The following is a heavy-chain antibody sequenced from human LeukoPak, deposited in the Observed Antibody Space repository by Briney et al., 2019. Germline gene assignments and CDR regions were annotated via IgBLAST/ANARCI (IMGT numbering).Heavy chain of an antibody. Sequence: GGSLRLSCAASGFTFSDYYMSWVRQAPGKGLEWVANIKQDGSEKYYVDSVKGRFTISRDNAKNSLYLQMNSLRAEDTAVYYCARVGREYQLLSNYYYYGMDVWGQGTTVTVSS. J-gene: IGHJ6*02. CDR3: ARVGREYQLLSNYYYYGMDV. CDR1: GFTFSDYY. CDR2: IKQDGSEK. V-gene: IGHV3-7*01. D-gene: IGHD2-2*01.